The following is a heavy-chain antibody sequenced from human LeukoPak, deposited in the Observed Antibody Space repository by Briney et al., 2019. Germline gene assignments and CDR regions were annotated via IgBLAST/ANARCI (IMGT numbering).Heavy chain of an antibody. V-gene: IGHV1-3*01. CDR1: GYTFSDYA. D-gene: IGHD2-2*01. CDR3: ARGSTSDWPLDH. CDR2: IDAGNGDT. J-gene: IGHJ4*02. Sequence: ASVTVSCTASGYTFSDYAMHWVRQAPGQTFEWMGWIDAGNGDTRYSQKFQGRVTITRDTSASTAYIELRSLRSEDTAMYYCARGSTSDWPLDHWGQETLVTISS.